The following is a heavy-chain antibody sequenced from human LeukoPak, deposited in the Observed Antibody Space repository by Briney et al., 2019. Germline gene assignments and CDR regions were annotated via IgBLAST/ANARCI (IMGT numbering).Heavy chain of an antibody. D-gene: IGHD2-2*01. CDR3: ARDMDDHSGYCSSTSCLFDY. Sequence: IPGGSLRLSCAASGFTFSSYSMNWVRQAPGKGLEWVSSISSSSSYIYYADSVKGRFTISGDNARNSLYLQMNSLRAEDTAVYYCARDMDDHSGYCSSTSCLFDYWGQGTLVTVSS. CDR2: ISSSSSYI. V-gene: IGHV3-21*01. CDR1: GFTFSSYS. J-gene: IGHJ4*02.